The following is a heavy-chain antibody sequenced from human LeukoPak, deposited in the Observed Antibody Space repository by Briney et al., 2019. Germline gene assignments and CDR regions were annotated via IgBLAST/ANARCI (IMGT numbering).Heavy chain of an antibody. CDR2: IYYSGST. D-gene: IGHD3-10*01. Sequence: PSETLSLTCTVSGGSISSYYWSWIRQPPGKGLEWIGYIYYSGSTNYNPSLKSRVTISVDTSKNQFSLKLSSVTAADTAVYYCASGGRKYGSGSYYPPPAFDIWGQGTMVTVSS. CDR1: GGSISSYY. J-gene: IGHJ3*02. CDR3: ASGGRKYGSGSYYPPPAFDI. V-gene: IGHV4-59*01.